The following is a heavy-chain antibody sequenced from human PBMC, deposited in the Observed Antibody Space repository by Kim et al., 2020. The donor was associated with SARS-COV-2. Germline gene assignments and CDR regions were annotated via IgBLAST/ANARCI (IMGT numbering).Heavy chain of an antibody. Sequence: GGSLRLSCAASGFTFSSYAMSWVRQAPGKGLEWVSAISGSGGSTYYADSVKGRFTISRDNSKNTLYLQMNSLRAEDTAVYYCAKDVSSIVLMVYAKDAFDIWGQGTMVTVSS. CDR2: ISGSGGST. CDR3: AKDVSSIVLMVYAKDAFDI. J-gene: IGHJ3*02. D-gene: IGHD2-8*01. CDR1: GFTFSSYA. V-gene: IGHV3-23*01.